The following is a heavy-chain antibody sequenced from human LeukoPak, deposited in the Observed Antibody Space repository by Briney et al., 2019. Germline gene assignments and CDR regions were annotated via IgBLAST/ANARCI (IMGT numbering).Heavy chain of an antibody. Sequence: GASVKVSCKASGYTFTSYGISWVRQAPGQGLEWMGWISAYNGNTNYAQKLQGRVTMTTDTSTSTAYMELRSLRSDDTAVYYCARANYDILTGPYLHYFDYWGQGTLVTVSS. CDR2: ISAYNGNT. CDR1: GYTFTSYG. CDR3: ARANYDILTGPYLHYFDY. J-gene: IGHJ4*02. V-gene: IGHV1-18*01. D-gene: IGHD3-9*01.